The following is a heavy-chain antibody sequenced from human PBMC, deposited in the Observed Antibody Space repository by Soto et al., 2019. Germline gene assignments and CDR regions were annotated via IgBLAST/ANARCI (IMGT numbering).Heavy chain of an antibody. D-gene: IGHD6-19*01. Sequence: GGSLRLSCAASGFTFIDYYMSWGRQAPGKGLEWVSAISGSGGSTYYADSVKGRFTISRDNSKNTLYLQMNSLRAEDTAVYYCAKRSTVAGLYNWFDPWGQGTLVTVSS. V-gene: IGHV3-23*01. CDR2: ISGSGGST. CDR3: AKRSTVAGLYNWFDP. CDR1: GFTFIDYY. J-gene: IGHJ5*02.